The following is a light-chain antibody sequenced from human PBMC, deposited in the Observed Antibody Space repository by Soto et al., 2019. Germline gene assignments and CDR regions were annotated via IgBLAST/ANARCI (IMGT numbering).Light chain of an antibody. Sequence: EIVLTQSPGTLSLSPGERATLSCRASQSVSSNYLAWYQRKPGQAPRLLIYGASSRATAIPDRFSGSGSGTDFALTISRLEPEDFAVYYCQQFGTSPPSTFGQGTRLEIK. CDR3: QQFGTSPPST. CDR1: QSVSSNY. V-gene: IGKV3-20*01. J-gene: IGKJ5*01. CDR2: GAS.